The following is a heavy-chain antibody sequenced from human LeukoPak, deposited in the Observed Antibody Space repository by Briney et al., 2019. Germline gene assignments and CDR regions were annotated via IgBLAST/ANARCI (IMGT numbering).Heavy chain of an antibody. CDR3: ARDGPLGMVRGVNDY. CDR1: GYTFTSYY. D-gene: IGHD3-10*01. Sequence: ASVKVSCKASGYTFTSYYMHWVRQAPGQGLEWMGIINPSGGSTSYAQKFQGRVTMTRDTSTSTVYMELSSLRSEDTAVYYCARDGPLGMVRGVNDYWGQGTLVTVSS. J-gene: IGHJ4*02. CDR2: INPSGGST. V-gene: IGHV1-46*01.